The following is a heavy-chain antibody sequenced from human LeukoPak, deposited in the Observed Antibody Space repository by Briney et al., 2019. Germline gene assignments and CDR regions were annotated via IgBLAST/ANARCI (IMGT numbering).Heavy chain of an antibody. CDR2: INPNSGGT. CDR1: GYTFTGYY. Sequence: GASVKVSCKASGYTFTGYYMHWVRQAPGQGLEWMGRINPNSGGTNYAQKFQGRVTMTRDTSISTAYMELSRLRSDDTAVYYCATISCGSTSCYTSYSRVFDYWGQGTLVTVSS. V-gene: IGHV1-2*06. CDR3: ATISCGSTSCYTSYSRVFDY. J-gene: IGHJ4*02. D-gene: IGHD2-2*02.